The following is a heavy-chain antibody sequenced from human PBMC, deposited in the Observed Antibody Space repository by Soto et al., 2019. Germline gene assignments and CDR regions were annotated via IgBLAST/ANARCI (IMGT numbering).Heavy chain of an antibody. V-gene: IGHV3-30*18. D-gene: IGHD2-15*01. CDR3: AKEDGYCSGGSCYSPRYGMDV. J-gene: IGHJ6*02. CDR2: ISYDGSNK. Sequence: GGSLRLSCAASGFTFSSYGMHWVRQAPGKGLEWVAVISYDGSNKYYADSVKGRFTISRDNSKNTLYLQMNSLRAEDTAVYYCAKEDGYCSGGSCYSPRYGMDVWGQGTTVTVSS. CDR1: GFTFSSYG.